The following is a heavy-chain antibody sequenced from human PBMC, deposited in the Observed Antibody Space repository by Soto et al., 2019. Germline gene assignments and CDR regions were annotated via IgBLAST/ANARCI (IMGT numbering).Heavy chain of an antibody. CDR2: INHSGST. V-gene: IGHV4-34*01. CDR1: GGSFSGYY. Sequence: SETLSLTCAVYGGSFSGYYWSWIRQPPGKRLEWIGEINHSGSTNYNPSLKSRVTISVDTSKNQFSLKLSSVTAADTAVYYCARGGPQARPIDAFDIWGQGTMVTVAS. J-gene: IGHJ3*02. D-gene: IGHD3-9*01. CDR3: ARGGPQARPIDAFDI.